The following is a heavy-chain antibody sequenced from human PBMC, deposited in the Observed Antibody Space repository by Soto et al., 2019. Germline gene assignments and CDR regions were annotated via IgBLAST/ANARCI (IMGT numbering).Heavy chain of an antibody. V-gene: IGHV5-10-1*01. CDR2: IDPTDSYT. Sequence: GESLKISCQASGYSFTTYWISWVRQMPGKGLECMGRIDPTDSYTDHGPSFEGHVTMSVDRSINTAYLEWSSLKASDSAMYYCARGEAAAAPYGLAVWGQGTTVTVAS. CDR3: ARGEAAAAPYGLAV. CDR1: GYSFTTYW. D-gene: IGHD6-13*01. J-gene: IGHJ6*02.